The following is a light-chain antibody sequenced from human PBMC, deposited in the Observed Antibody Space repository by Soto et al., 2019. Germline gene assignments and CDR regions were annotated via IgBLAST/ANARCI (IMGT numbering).Light chain of an antibody. J-gene: IGLJ3*02. V-gene: IGLV1-40*01. Sequence: QSVLTQPPSVSGAPGQRVTISCPGSSANIGAGYDVHWYQQLPGTAPKLLIYVNSNRPSGVPDRFSGSKSGTSASLAITGLQAEDDADYYCQSSDSSLSGSVFGGGTKLTVL. CDR1: SANIGAGYD. CDR3: QSSDSSLSGSV. CDR2: VNS.